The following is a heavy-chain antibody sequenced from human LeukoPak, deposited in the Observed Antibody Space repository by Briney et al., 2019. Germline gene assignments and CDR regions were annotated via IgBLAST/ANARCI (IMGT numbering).Heavy chain of an antibody. CDR2: IYPADSDI. CDR3: ARQEYCSGGSCYTWFDP. J-gene: IGHJ5*02. Sequence: HGESLKISCKGSGYSINNYWIGWVRQMPGKGLEWMGIIYPADSDIRYSPSFQGQVTISADKSISTAYLQWSSLKASDTATYYCARQEYCSGGSCYTWFDPWGQGTLVTVSS. V-gene: IGHV5-51*01. D-gene: IGHD2-15*01. CDR1: GYSINNYW.